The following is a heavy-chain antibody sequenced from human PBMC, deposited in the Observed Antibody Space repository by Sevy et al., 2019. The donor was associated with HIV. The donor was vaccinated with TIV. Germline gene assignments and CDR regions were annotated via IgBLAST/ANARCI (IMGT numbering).Heavy chain of an antibody. CDR2: IYSAGST. Sequence: GGSLRLSCAASGFTVSSNYMSWVRQAPGKGLEWVSVIYSAGSTYYADSVRGRFTISRDNSKNTLYLQMSSRRAEDTAVYYCARVNCSGGSCYYYYGMDVWGQGTTVTVSS. J-gene: IGHJ6*02. V-gene: IGHV3-53*01. CDR3: ARVNCSGGSCYYYYGMDV. CDR1: GFTVSSNY. D-gene: IGHD2-15*01.